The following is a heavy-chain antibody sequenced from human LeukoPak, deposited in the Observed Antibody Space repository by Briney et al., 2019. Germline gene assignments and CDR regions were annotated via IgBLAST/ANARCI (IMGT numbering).Heavy chain of an antibody. CDR1: GFTFSSYG. CDR2: ISYDGSNK. V-gene: IGHV3-30*18. Sequence: GGSLRLSCAASGFTFSSYGMHWVRQAPGKGLKWVAVISYDGSNKYYADSVKGRFTISRDNSKNTLYLQMNSLRAEDTAVYYCAKAYSGSFDYWGQGTLVTVSP. CDR3: AKAYSGSFDY. D-gene: IGHD1-26*01. J-gene: IGHJ4*02.